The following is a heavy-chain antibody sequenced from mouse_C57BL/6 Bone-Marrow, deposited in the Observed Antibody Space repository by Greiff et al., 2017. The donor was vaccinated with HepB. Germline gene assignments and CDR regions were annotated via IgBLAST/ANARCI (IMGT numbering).Heavy chain of an antibody. J-gene: IGHJ4*01. Sequence: VQLKQPGAELVKPGASVKLSCKASGYTFTSYWMHWVKQRPGQGLEWIGMIHPSSGSTNYNEKFKSKATLTVDKSSSTAYMQLSSLTSEDSAVYYCARGRGFYAGAMDYWGQGTSVTVSS. D-gene: IGHD2-3*01. CDR2: IHPSSGST. V-gene: IGHV1-64*01. CDR1: GYTFTSYW. CDR3: ARGRGFYAGAMDY.